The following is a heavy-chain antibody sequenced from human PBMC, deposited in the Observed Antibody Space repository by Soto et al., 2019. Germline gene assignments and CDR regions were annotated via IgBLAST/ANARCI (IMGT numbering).Heavy chain of an antibody. V-gene: IGHV3-23*01. CDR2: ITGRGGST. CDR3: AKDIQLELLDSYGMDV. J-gene: IGHJ6*02. CDR1: GFIFSNYA. D-gene: IGHD1-7*01. Sequence: GGSLRLSCAASGFIFSNYAVSWVRQAPGKGLEWVSVITGRGGSTWYADSVKGRFTISRDNSKNTLYLQMNSPRAEDTAVYYCAKDIQLELLDSYGMDVWGQGTTVTVSS.